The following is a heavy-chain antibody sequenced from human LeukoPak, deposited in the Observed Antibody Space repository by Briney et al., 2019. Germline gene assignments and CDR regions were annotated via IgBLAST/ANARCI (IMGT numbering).Heavy chain of an antibody. J-gene: IGHJ4*02. V-gene: IGHV1-8*01. Sequence: ASVKVSCKASGYTFTSYDINWVRQATGQGLEWMGWMNPNSGNTGYAQKFQGRVTMTRNTSISTAYMELSSLRSEDTAVYYCARGLYDILTGYCHFDYWGQGTLVTVSS. CDR3: ARGLYDILTGYCHFDY. CDR2: MNPNSGNT. D-gene: IGHD3-9*01. CDR1: GYTFTSYD.